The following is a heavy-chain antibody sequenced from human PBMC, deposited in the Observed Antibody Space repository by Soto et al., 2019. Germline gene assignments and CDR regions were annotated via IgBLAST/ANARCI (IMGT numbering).Heavy chain of an antibody. D-gene: IGHD2-15*01. CDR2: INYRGNT. V-gene: IGHV4-59*01. CDR3: ARMGRSVDGFSVYYFDS. CDR1: GGSISTNF. Sequence: KTSETLSLTCTVSGGSISTNFWNWVRQPPGKTLEWIGYINYRGNTNYNPSLNSRATISLDTSKNQFSLNLTSVTAADTAVYYCARMGRSVDGFSVYYFDSWGQGTLVTVSS. J-gene: IGHJ4*02.